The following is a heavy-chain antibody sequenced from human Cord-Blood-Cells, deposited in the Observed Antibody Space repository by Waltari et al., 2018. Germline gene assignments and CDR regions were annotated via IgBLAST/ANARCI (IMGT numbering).Heavy chain of an antibody. V-gene: IGHV4-39*01. D-gene: IGHD6-19*01. Sequence: QLQLQESCPGLVKPSATLSLTCTVSGGSISSSSYYWGWIRPPPGKGLEWIGSIYYSGRNCYNPSLKSRVTISVDTSKNQVSLKLSSVTAADTAVYYCARHGHSSGWYYYYGMDVWGQGTTVTVSS. CDR1: GGSISSSSYY. CDR2: IYYSGRN. CDR3: ARHGHSSGWYYYYGMDV. J-gene: IGHJ6*02.